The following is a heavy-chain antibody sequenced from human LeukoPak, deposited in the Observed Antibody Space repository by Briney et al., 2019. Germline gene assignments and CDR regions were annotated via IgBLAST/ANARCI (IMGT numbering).Heavy chain of an antibody. CDR2: ITGTGGDT. CDR1: GFTFDSYA. J-gene: IGHJ4*02. D-gene: IGHD1-20*01. CDR3: AKDGYNWMGLDH. Sequence: PGGSLRLSCAASGFTFDSYAMSWVRQAPGKGLEWVSFITGTGGDTYYADSVKGRFTISRDNSKKILFLQMNSLRAEDTAIYYCAKDGYNWMGLDHWGQGTLVTVSS. V-gene: IGHV3-23*01.